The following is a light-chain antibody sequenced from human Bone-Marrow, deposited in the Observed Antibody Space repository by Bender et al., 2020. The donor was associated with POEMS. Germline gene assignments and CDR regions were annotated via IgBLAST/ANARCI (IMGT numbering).Light chain of an antibody. CDR1: SRDVGSYNY. V-gene: IGLV2-8*01. Sequence: QSALTQPPSASGSPGQSVTISCTGTSRDVGSYNYVFWYQQYPGKAPQLVIFDVTQRPSGVPDRFSGSRSGNTASLTISGLQPEDEADYYCCSYAGISRNVAFGGGTKLTVL. CDR3: CSYAGISRNVA. CDR2: DVT. J-gene: IGLJ2*01.